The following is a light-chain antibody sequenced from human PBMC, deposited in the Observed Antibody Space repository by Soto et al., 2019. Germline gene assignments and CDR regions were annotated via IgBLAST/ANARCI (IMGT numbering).Light chain of an antibody. V-gene: IGLV1-44*01. CDR3: ASWDNSLNGLYV. CDR2: GDN. Sequence: SVLTQPPSASGTPGRRVSISCSGSSSNIGSHPVNWYQQLPGTAPKLLLYGDNQRPSGVPDRFSGSKSGTSASLAISGLQSEDEAHYYCASWDNSLNGLYVFGTGTKVTVL. J-gene: IGLJ1*01. CDR1: SSNIGSHP.